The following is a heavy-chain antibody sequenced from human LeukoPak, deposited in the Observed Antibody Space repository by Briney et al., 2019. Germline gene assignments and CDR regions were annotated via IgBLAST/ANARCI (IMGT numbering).Heavy chain of an antibody. CDR3: ARAYSYSSGRYYFDY. Sequence: SETLSLTCTVSGVSISSGSYYWSWIRQPAGKGLEWIGHIYTSGSTNYNPFLKSRVTISVDTSKNQFSLKLSSVTAADTAVYYCARAYSYSSGRYYFDYWGQGTLVTVSS. CDR2: IYTSGST. J-gene: IGHJ4*02. D-gene: IGHD6-19*01. CDR1: GVSISSGSYY. V-gene: IGHV4-61*09.